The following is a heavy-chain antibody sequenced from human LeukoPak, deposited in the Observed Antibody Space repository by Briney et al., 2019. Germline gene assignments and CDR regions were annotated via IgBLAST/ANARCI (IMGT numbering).Heavy chain of an antibody. V-gene: IGHV1-18*04. CDR3: ARAAGVPAAISSDY. CDR1: GYTFTSYG. D-gene: IGHD2-2*01. CDR2: ISAYDGNT. Sequence: SVNVSCKPSGYTFTSYGISWVRQAPGQGVEWMGWISAYDGNTTYAQKLQVRVTMKTDTSTRTAYMEPRSPRSDDTAVYYCARAAGVPAAISSDYWGQGTLVTVSS. J-gene: IGHJ4*02.